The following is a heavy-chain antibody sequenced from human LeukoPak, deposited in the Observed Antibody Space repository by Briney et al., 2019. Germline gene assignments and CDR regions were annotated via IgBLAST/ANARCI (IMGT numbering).Heavy chain of an antibody. CDR2: ISGSGGST. D-gene: IGHD2-2*01. J-gene: IGHJ4*02. Sequence: PGASLRLSCAASGFTYSSYAMSCVREAPGEGLEWVSAISGSGGSTYYADSVKGRYTIYRDNSKNTLYLQMNSLRAEDTAVYYCAKVLGVPAAYLDYWGQGTLVTVSS. CDR1: GFTYSSYA. V-gene: IGHV3-23*01. CDR3: AKVLGVPAAYLDY.